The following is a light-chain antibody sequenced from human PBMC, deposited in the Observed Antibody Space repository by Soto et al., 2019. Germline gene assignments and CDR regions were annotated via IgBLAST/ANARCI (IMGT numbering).Light chain of an antibody. CDR2: GNS. V-gene: IGLV1-40*01. CDR1: SSNIGAGYD. J-gene: IGLJ1*01. Sequence: QSVLTQPPSVSGAPGQRVTISCTGSSSNIGAGYDVHWYQQLPGTAPKLLIYGNSNRPSGVPDRFSGSKSGTSASLAITGLQAEDEADYYCQYYDSSLSSLVFGTRTKLTCL. CDR3: QYYDSSLSSLV.